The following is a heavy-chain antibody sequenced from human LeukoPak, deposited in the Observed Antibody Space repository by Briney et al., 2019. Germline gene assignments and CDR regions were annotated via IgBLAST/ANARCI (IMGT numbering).Heavy chain of an antibody. CDR1: GGSISSNSYY. CDR3: ATFPGYSSGNDY. V-gene: IGHV4-39*01. D-gene: IGHD6-25*01. CDR2: IYYSGSA. J-gene: IGHJ4*02. Sequence: SETLSLTCTVSGGSISSNSYYWGWIRQPPGKGLEWIGSIYYSGSAYYNPSLKSRVTISVDTSKNQFSLKLSSVTAADTAVYYCATFPGYSSGNDYWGQGTLVTVSS.